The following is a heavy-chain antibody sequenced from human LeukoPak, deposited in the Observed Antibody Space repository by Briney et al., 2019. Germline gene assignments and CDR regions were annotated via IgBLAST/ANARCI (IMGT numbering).Heavy chain of an antibody. Sequence: PSETLSLTCTVSGGSISSYYWSWIRQPPGKGLEWVGYIYNSGSTNSNPSLKSRLTISIDTSKNQFSLKLSSVTAADTAVYYCARSDYYGSGSYGPSILDYWGQGTLVTVSS. CDR3: ARSDYYGSGSYGPSILDY. D-gene: IGHD3-10*01. CDR2: IYNSGST. V-gene: IGHV4-59*01. CDR1: GGSISSYY. J-gene: IGHJ4*02.